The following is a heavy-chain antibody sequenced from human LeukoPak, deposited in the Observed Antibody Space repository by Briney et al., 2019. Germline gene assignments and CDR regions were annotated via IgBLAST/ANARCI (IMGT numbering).Heavy chain of an antibody. Sequence: PGGSLRLSCAVSGFTFSSYAMHWVRQAPGKGLEWVALISYDGSNKYYADSVKGRFTISRDNSKNMLYLQMNSLRAEDTALYYCAKDADISVELVVITSFDSWGQGTLVTVSS. CDR1: GFTFSSYA. V-gene: IGHV3-30*18. CDR2: ISYDGSNK. CDR3: AKDADISVELVVITSFDS. D-gene: IGHD3-22*01. J-gene: IGHJ4*02.